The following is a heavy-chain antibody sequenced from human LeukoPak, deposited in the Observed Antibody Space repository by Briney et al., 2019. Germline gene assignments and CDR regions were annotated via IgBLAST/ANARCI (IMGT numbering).Heavy chain of an antibody. CDR2: INHSGST. CDR3: ARGEYDFWSGYPGRWFDP. Sequence: SETLSLTCAVYCGSFSGYYWSWIRQPPGKGLEWIGEINHSGSTNYNPSLKSRVTISVDTSKNQFSLKLSSVTAADTAVYYCARGEYDFWSGYPGRWFDPWGQGTLVAVSS. D-gene: IGHD3-3*01. V-gene: IGHV4-34*01. J-gene: IGHJ5*02. CDR1: CGSFSGYY.